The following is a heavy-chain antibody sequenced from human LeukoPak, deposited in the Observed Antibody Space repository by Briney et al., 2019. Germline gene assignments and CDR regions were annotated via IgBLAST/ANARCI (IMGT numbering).Heavy chain of an antibody. D-gene: IGHD3-10*02. V-gene: IGHV3-74*01. Sequence: AGGSLRLSCVGSGFSLSDYWMHWVRQTPGKGLMWVSRITSDGSTTWYADSVKGRFTVSRDNAKNTLFLEMNSLRAEDTAVYYCARDNMFHLDYWGQGTLVTVSS. CDR3: ARDNMFHLDY. CDR2: ITSDGSTT. J-gene: IGHJ4*02. CDR1: GFSLSDYW.